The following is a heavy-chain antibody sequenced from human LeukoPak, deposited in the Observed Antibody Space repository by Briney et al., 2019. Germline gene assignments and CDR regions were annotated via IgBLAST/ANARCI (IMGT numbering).Heavy chain of an antibody. CDR2: IINSGGST. V-gene: IGHV3-23*01. Sequence: GGSLRLSCAASGFTFSTYAMTWVRQAPGKGLEWVSTIINSGGSTYYVYSVKGRFTISRDNAKNTLYLQMNSLSAEDTAVYYCARDLTYDILTGYYLDSEQTRPYHWGQGTLVTVSS. CDR3: ARDLTYDILTGYYLDSEQTRPYH. D-gene: IGHD3-9*01. J-gene: IGHJ4*02. CDR1: GFTFSTYA.